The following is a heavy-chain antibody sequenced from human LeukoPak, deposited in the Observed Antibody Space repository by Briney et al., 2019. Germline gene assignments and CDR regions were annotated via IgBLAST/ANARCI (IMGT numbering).Heavy chain of an antibody. V-gene: IGHV3-30*04. CDR3: ARRGGDMPARGFMDV. Sequence: GGSLRLSCAASGFTFSSYVMHWVRQAPGKGLEWVAIISYDGSNEYYADSVKGRFTISRDNSKNTLYLQMNSLRAADTAVYYCARRGGDMPARGFMDVWGKGTTVTVSS. CDR2: ISYDGSNE. CDR1: GFTFSSYV. D-gene: IGHD3-16*01. J-gene: IGHJ6*03.